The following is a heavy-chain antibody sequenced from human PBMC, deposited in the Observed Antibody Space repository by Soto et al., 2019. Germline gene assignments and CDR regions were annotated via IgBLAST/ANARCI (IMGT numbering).Heavy chain of an antibody. J-gene: IGHJ6*03. CDR2: IYPGDSDT. D-gene: IGHD5-12*01. CDR1: GYSFTSYW. Sequence: PGESLKISCKGSGYSFTSYWIGWVRQMPGKGLEWMGIIYPGDSDTRYSPSFQGQVTISADKSISTAYLQWSSLKASDTAMYYCAVPEMATIRVGASYYMDVWGKGTTVTVSS. V-gene: IGHV5-51*01. CDR3: AVPEMATIRVGASYYMDV.